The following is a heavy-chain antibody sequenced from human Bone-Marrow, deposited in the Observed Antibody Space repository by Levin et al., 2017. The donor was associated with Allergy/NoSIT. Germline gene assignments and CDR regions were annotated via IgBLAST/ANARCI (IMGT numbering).Heavy chain of an antibody. CDR1: GFNFNNNA. Sequence: GGSLRLSCAASGFNFNNNAMSWVRQAPGKGLEWISGISGGGQSIFYADAVKGRFTISRDNSRSMVYVQMNSLRAEDTAVYFCARFRGSGRPYHYSMDVWGQGTTVTVSS. D-gene: IGHD6-25*01. CDR2: ISGGGQSI. J-gene: IGHJ6*02. CDR3: ARFRGSGRPYHYSMDV. V-gene: IGHV3-23*01.